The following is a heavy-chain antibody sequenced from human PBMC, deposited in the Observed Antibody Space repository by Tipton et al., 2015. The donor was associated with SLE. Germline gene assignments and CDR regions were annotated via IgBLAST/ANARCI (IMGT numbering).Heavy chain of an antibody. Sequence: SLRLSCVASGLTFDDYAMHWVRQSPGKGLEWVSLITGDGSTIYYADSVKGRFTISRDNSKNSLYLQMNSLRSEDTALYYCAKDSLYGDYVFDYWAQGTLVTVS. J-gene: IGHJ4*02. CDR2: ITGDGSTI. D-gene: IGHD4-17*01. CDR3: AKDSLYGDYVFDY. CDR1: GLTFDDYA. V-gene: IGHV3-43*02.